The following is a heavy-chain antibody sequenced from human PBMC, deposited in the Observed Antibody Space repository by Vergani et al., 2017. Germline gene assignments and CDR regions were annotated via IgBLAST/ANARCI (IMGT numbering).Heavy chain of an antibody. Sequence: QVQLVQSGAEVKKPGASVKVSCKASGYTFTSYGISWVRQAPGQGLEWMGWISAYNGNTNYAQKLQGRVTRTTDTSTSTAYMELRSLRADDTAVYYCAREGGPLGYSSSWYVRINFDYWGQGTLVTVSS. CDR2: ISAYNGNT. V-gene: IGHV1-18*01. CDR3: AREGGPLGYSSSWYVRINFDY. D-gene: IGHD6-13*01. J-gene: IGHJ4*02. CDR1: GYTFTSYG.